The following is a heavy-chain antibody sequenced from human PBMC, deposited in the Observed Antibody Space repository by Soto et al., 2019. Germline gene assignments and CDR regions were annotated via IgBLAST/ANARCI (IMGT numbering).Heavy chain of an antibody. Sequence: SETLSLTCTVSGGSISSGDYYWSWIRQPPGQGLEWIGYIYYSGNTYYNPSLKSRVTISVDTSKNQFSLKLSSVIAADTAVYYCARALIQLWPHYYYGMDVWGQGTTVTVSS. CDR2: IYYSGNT. D-gene: IGHD5-18*01. V-gene: IGHV4-30-4*01. CDR3: ARALIQLWPHYYYGMDV. J-gene: IGHJ6*02. CDR1: GGSISSGDYY.